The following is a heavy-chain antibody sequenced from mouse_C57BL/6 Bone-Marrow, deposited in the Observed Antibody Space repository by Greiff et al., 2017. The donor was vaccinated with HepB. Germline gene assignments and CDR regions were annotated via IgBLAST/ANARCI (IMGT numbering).Heavy chain of an antibody. CDR1: GYTFTSYW. CDR2: IDPSDSYT. D-gene: IGHD1-1*01. CDR3: ARSPPYYYGSSSDY. Sequence: QVQLQQPGAELVMPGASVKLSCKASGYTFTSYWMHWVKQRPGQGLEWIGEIDPSDSYTNYNQKFKGKSTLTVDKSSSTAYMQLSSLTSEDSAVYYCARSPPYYYGSSSDYWGQGTTLTVSS. J-gene: IGHJ2*01. V-gene: IGHV1-69*01.